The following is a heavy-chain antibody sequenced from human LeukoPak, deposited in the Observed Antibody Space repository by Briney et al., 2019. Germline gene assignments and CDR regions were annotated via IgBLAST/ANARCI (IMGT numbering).Heavy chain of an antibody. D-gene: IGHD2-2*01. V-gene: IGHV3-23*01. J-gene: IGHJ3*02. CDR2: ISYSGANI. CDR3: AKDQGLLVVPAAIMTAFDI. Sequence: PGGSLRLSCVASGFTFSSYAMSWVRQAPGKGLEWVSAISYSGANIYYADSVKGRFTISRDNSKNTLFVQMNSLRAEDTAVYYCAKDQGLLVVPAAIMTAFDIWGQGTMVTVSS. CDR1: GFTFSSYA.